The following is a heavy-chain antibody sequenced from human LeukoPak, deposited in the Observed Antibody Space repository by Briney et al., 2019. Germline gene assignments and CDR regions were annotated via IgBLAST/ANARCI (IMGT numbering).Heavy chain of an antibody. CDR3: ATYSSSKGD. Sequence: ASVKVSCKASGYTFTGYYMDWVRQAPGQGLEWMGWFNPNSGGTNCAQKFQGRVTMTRDTSISTAYMELSRLRSDDTAVYYCATYSSSKGDWGQGTLVTVSS. CDR2: FNPNSGGT. CDR1: GYTFTGYY. D-gene: IGHD6-6*01. V-gene: IGHV1-2*02. J-gene: IGHJ4*02.